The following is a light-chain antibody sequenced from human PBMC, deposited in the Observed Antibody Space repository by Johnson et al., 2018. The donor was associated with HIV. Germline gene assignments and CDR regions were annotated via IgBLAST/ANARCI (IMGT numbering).Light chain of an antibody. J-gene: IGLJ1*01. Sequence: MLTQPPSVSAAPGQKVTISCSGSSSNIGNNYVSWYQQLPGTAPKLLIYDNNKRPSGIPDRFSGSKSGTSATLGITGLQTGDEADYYCGTWDSSLSAYVFGTGTKVTVL. CDR3: GTWDSSLSAYV. V-gene: IGLV1-51*01. CDR2: DNN. CDR1: SSNIGNNY.